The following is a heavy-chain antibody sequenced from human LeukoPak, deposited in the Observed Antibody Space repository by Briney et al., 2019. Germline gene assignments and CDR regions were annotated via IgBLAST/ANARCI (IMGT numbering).Heavy chain of an antibody. V-gene: IGHV4-30-4*01. D-gene: IGHD3-22*01. Sequence: SETLSLTCTVSGGSISSGDYYWSWIRQPPGTGLEWIGYIYYSGSTYYNPSLKSRVTISVDTSKNQFSLKLSSVTAADTAVYYCARDDRSGYYYPFDYWGQGTLVTVSS. J-gene: IGHJ4*02. CDR3: ARDDRSGYYYPFDY. CDR2: IYYSGST. CDR1: GGSISSGDYY.